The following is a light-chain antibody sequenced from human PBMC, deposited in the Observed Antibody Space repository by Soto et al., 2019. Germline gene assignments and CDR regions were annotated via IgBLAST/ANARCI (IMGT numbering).Light chain of an antibody. CDR3: QQYSTYST. J-gene: IGKJ1*01. V-gene: IGKV1-5*03. CDR1: QSISSW. CDR2: KAS. Sequence: DIQMTQSPSTLSASGGDRVTITCRASQSISSWLAWYQQKPGKAPKLLIYKASSLEGGVPSRFSGSGSGTEFTLTISSLQPDDFATYYCQQYSTYSTFGQGTKV.